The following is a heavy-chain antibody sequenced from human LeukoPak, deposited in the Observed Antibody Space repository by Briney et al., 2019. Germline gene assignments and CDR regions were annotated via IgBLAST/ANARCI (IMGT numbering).Heavy chain of an antibody. CDR1: GFTFSSYA. V-gene: IGHV3-33*08. Sequence: HLGGSLRLSCAASGFTFSSYAMSWVRQAPGKGLEWVAVIWYDGSNKYYADSVTGRFTISRDNSKDPLYLQMNSLRAEETAVYYCARDGTYGSGSYFDYWGQGTLVTVSS. CDR3: ARDGTYGSGSYFDY. D-gene: IGHD3-10*01. J-gene: IGHJ4*02. CDR2: IWYDGSNK.